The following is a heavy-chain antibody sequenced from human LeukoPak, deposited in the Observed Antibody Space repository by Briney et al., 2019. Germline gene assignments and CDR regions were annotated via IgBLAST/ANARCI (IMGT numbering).Heavy chain of an antibody. Sequence: ASVKVSCKASGYTFTRYGISWVRQAPGEGLEWMGWVSAKNGDTKYVQKFQGRVTMTTDTSTSTAYMDLRTLRSDDTAMYYCARDEGRGSGSYFPNYFDYWGQGTLVTVSS. CDR1: GYTFTRYG. D-gene: IGHD3-10*01. V-gene: IGHV1-18*01. CDR3: ARDEGRGSGSYFPNYFDY. J-gene: IGHJ4*02. CDR2: VSAKNGDT.